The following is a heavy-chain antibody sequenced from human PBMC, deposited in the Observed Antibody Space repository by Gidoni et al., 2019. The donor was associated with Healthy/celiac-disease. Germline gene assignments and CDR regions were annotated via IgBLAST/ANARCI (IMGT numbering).Heavy chain of an antibody. CDR2: RNPNSGNT. J-gene: IGHJ6*02. V-gene: IGHV1-8*01. CDR3: ARYSTYYYDSSGYTLDYYYYGMYV. D-gene: IGHD3-22*01. CDR1: GYTFTSYD. Sequence: QVQLVQSGAEVKKPGASVKVSCKASGYTFTSYDINWVRQATGQGLEWMGWRNPNSGNTGYAQKFQGRVTMTRNTSISTAYMELSSLRSEYTAVYYCARYSTYYYDSSGYTLDYYYYGMYVWGQGTTVTVSS.